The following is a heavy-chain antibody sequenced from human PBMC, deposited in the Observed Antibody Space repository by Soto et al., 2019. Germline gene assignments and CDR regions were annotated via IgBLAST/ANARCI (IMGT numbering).Heavy chain of an antibody. CDR1: GYTFTDYF. CDR3: ARDTKIPANAIPDGR. CDR2: INPNSGGT. D-gene: IGHD2-8*01. V-gene: IGHV1-2*02. Sequence: QVEMVQSGAEVKKPGASVRVSCKASGYTFTDYFIHWVRQAPGQGLEWMGWINPNSGGTNYAQKFQGRVTMTRDTSITTVYLDLSRLRSDDTATYYCARDTKIPANAIPDGRWGQGTLVTVSS. J-gene: IGHJ4*02.